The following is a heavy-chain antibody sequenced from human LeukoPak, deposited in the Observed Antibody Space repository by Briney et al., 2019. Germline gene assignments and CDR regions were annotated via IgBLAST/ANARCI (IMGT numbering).Heavy chain of an antibody. CDR2: INHSGST. CDR1: GGSFSGYY. J-gene: IGHJ4*02. V-gene: IGHV4-34*01. Sequence: PSETLSLTCAVYGGSFSGYYWSWIRQPPGKGLEWIGEINHSGSTNYNPSLKSRVTISVDTSKNQFSLKLSSVTAADTAVYYCARHPGQDQWLVFPSSYYFDYWGQGTLVTVSS. CDR3: ARHPGQDQWLVFPSSYYFDY. D-gene: IGHD6-19*01.